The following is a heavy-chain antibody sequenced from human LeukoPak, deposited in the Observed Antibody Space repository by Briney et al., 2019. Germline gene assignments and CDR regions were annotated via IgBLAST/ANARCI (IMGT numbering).Heavy chain of an antibody. J-gene: IGHJ5*02. CDR3: ARELNARTYYYDKPFFGSFDP. CDR2: IKSKTDGGTT. D-gene: IGHD3-22*01. Sequence: PGGSLRLSCAASGFTFSNAWMSWVRQAPGKGLEWVGRIKSKTDGGTTDYAAPVKGRFTISRDDSKNTLYLQMNSLKTEDTAVYYCARELNARTYYYDKPFFGSFDPWGQGTLVTVSS. V-gene: IGHV3-15*01. CDR1: GFTFSNAW.